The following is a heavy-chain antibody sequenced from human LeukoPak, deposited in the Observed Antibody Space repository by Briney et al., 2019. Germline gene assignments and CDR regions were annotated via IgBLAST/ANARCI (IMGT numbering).Heavy chain of an antibody. CDR1: GGSISSYY. V-gene: IGHV4-59*01. CDR2: IYYSGST. D-gene: IGHD3-10*01. Sequence: KPSETLSLTCSVSGGSISSYYWSWIRQPPGKGLEWIGYIYYSGSTNYNPSLKSRVTVSVDTSKNQFSLKLSSVTAADTAVYYCARDGPYYGHNWFDPWGQGTLVTVSS. CDR3: ARDGPYYGHNWFDP. J-gene: IGHJ5*02.